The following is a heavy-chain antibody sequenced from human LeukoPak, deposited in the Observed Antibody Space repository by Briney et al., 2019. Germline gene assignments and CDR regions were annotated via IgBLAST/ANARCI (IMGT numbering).Heavy chain of an antibody. CDR2: INPSGGST. J-gene: IGHJ4*02. V-gene: IGHV1-46*04. D-gene: IGHD2-15*01. CDR3: ARRERYLLHIDY. Sequence: ASVKVSCKASGYTFTSYYMHWVRQAPGQGLEWMGIINPSGGSTSYADSVKGRFTISRDNSKNTLYLQMNSLRAEDTAVYYCARRERYLLHIDYWGQGTLVTVSS. CDR1: GYTFTSYY.